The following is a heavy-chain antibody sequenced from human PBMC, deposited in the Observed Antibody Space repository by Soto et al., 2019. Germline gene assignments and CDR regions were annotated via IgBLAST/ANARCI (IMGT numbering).Heavy chain of an antibody. CDR2: ISYDGSNK. CDR3: AKDVKQFDYYYYYGMDV. D-gene: IGHD6-19*01. V-gene: IGHV3-30*18. CDR1: GFTFSSYG. Sequence: GGSLRLSCAAPGFTFSSYGMHWVRQAPGKGLEWVAVISYDGSNKYYGDSVKGRFTISRDNSKNTLYLQMNSLRPEDTAVYYCAKDVKQFDYYYYYGMDVWGQGTTVTVSS. J-gene: IGHJ6*02.